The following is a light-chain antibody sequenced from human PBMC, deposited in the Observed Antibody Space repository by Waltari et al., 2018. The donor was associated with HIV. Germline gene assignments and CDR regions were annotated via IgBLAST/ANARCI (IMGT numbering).Light chain of an antibody. J-gene: IGKJ2*01. CDR1: QDLDDD. CDR3: LQHDNFPYT. V-gene: IGKV5-2*01. Sequence: ETTLTQSPTFMSATPGDRVTISCKASQDLDDDLNWYQQKPGEAVVLIIREGVTRVPGIPPRFSGSGYGRDFNLTIDNIQSEDAAYYFCLQHDNFPYTFGLGTKLE. CDR2: EGV.